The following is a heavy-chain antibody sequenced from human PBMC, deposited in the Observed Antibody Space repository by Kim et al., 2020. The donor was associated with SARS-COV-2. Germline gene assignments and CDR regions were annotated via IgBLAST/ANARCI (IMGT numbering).Heavy chain of an antibody. J-gene: IGHJ4*02. CDR3: ARDSSPKSLSRYDYVWGSYRYTGPQ. V-gene: IGHV4-61*01. D-gene: IGHD3-16*02. Sequence: SETLSLTCTVSGGSVSSGSYYWSWIRQPPGKGLEWIGYIYYSGSTNYNPSLKSRVTISVDTSKNQFSLKLSSVTAADTAVYYCARDSSPKSLSRYDYVWGSYRYTGPQWGQGTLVTVSS. CDR2: IYYSGST. CDR1: GGSVSSGSYY.